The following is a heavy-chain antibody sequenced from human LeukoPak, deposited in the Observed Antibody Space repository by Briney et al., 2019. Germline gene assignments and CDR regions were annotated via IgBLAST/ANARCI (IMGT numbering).Heavy chain of an antibody. CDR3: ARDSDSSGWSFDY. D-gene: IGHD6-19*01. CDR2: IYSGVTS. J-gene: IGHJ4*02. CDR1: GFIVSSNY. Sequence: PGGSLRLSCAASGFIVSSNYMSWVRQAPGKGLEWVSVIYSGVTSYYADSVKGRFTISRDNSKNTLYLQMNSLRAEDTAVYYCARDSDSSGWSFDYWGQGTLVTVSS. V-gene: IGHV3-53*01.